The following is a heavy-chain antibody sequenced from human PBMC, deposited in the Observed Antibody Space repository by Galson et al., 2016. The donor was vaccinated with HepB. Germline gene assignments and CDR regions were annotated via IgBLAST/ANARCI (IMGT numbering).Heavy chain of an antibody. V-gene: IGHV4-59*11. CDR1: GVSISSHY. CDR3: ASLFYASGGDRDAFDI. D-gene: IGHD3-10*01. J-gene: IGHJ3*02. Sequence: SETLSLTCTVPGVSISSHYWSWIRQPPGKGLEWIGYIYYRGATDYNPSLKSRVTISVDTSRNQFSLKLRSVTAADTAVYFCASLFYASGGDRDAFDIWGQGTMVTVSS. CDR2: IYYRGAT.